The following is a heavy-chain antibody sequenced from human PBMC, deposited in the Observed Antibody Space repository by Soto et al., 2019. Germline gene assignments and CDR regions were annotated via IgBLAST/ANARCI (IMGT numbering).Heavy chain of an antibody. CDR2: IIPILGIA. D-gene: IGHD2-15*01. CDR1: GGTFSSYT. V-gene: IGHV1-69*02. CDR3: AGPQARVAATSVFDY. Sequence: ASVKVSCKASGGTFSSYTISWVRQAPGQGPEWMGRIIPILGIANYAQKFQGRVTITADKSTSTAYIELSSLRSEDTAVYYCAGPQARVAATSVFDYWGQGTLVTVSS. J-gene: IGHJ4*02.